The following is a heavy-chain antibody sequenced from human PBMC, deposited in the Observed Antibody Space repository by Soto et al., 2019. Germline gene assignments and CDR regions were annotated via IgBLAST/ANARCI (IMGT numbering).Heavy chain of an antibody. V-gene: IGHV3-23*01. J-gene: IGHJ4*02. CDR1: GFAFSNYA. CDR2: ISTSIDAT. Sequence: PGGSLRLSCAASGFAFSNYAMHWVRQAPGKGLEWVSSISTSIDATYYADSVKGRFTISRDNSKNTLYLEMNSLRGEDTAVYYCAKVSPMGYFFDFWGQGTLVTVSS. CDR3: AKVSPMGYFFDF.